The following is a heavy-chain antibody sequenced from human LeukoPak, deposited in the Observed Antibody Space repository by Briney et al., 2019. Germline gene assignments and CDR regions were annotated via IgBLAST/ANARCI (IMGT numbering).Heavy chain of an antibody. J-gene: IGHJ3*02. D-gene: IGHD2-2*01. CDR2: ISGSSNYI. CDR1: GFTFSSYS. Sequence: GGSLRLSCAASGFTFSSYSMNWVRQAPGKGLEWVLFISGSSNYIYYADSVKGRFTISRDNAKNSLYLQMNSLRAEDTAVYYCARDLGLYCSSTSCYVSAFDIWGQGTMVTVSS. V-gene: IGHV3-21*01. CDR3: ARDLGLYCSSTSCYVSAFDI.